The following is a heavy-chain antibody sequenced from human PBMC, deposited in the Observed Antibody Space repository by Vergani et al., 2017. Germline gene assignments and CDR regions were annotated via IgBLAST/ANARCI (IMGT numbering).Heavy chain of an antibody. Sequence: QVQLQESGPGLVKPSETLSLTCTVSGGSISSYYWSWIRQPPGKGLEWIGSIYYSGSTNYNPALKSRFTISVDTSKNQFALKLSSVTAADTAVYYCARASYDYVWGSYRYYFDYWGQGTLVTVSS. J-gene: IGHJ4*02. CDR2: IYYSGST. CDR3: ARASYDYVWGSYRYYFDY. V-gene: IGHV4-59*01. CDR1: GGSISSYY. D-gene: IGHD3-16*02.